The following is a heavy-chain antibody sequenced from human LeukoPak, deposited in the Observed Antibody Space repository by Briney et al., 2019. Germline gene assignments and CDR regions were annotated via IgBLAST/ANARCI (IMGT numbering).Heavy chain of an antibody. CDR2: IYTSGST. CDR1: GGSISSYY. Sequence: SETLSLTCTVSGGSISSYYWSWIRQPAGKGLEWIGRIYTSGSTNYNPSLKSRVTMSVDTSKNQFSLKLSSVTAADTAVYYCARDRYYYDSSGYYYVGLDYWGQGTLVTVSS. CDR3: ARDRYYYDSSGYYYVGLDY. V-gene: IGHV4-4*07. J-gene: IGHJ4*02. D-gene: IGHD3-22*01.